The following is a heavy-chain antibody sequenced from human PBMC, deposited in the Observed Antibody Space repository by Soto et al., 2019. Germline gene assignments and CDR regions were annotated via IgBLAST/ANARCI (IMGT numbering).Heavy chain of an antibody. Sequence: QVQLQESGPGLVKPSQTLSLTCTVSGGSISSGSYYWSWIRQHPGKGLEWIGYIYYSGSTYYNPSLKSRVTISVDTSKNQFSLKLSSVTAADTAVYYCARASSAGSGALYYYYSYMDVWGKGTTVTVSS. D-gene: IGHD6-13*01. CDR3: ARASSAGSGALYYYYSYMDV. CDR2: IYYSGST. J-gene: IGHJ6*03. V-gene: IGHV4-31*03. CDR1: GGSISSGSYY.